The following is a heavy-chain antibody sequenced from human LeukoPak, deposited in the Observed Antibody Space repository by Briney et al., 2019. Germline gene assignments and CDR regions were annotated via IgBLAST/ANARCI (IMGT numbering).Heavy chain of an antibody. CDR2: IRSKGYGGTT. V-gene: IGHV3-49*04. Sequence: GGSLRLSCTASGFTFADYAKSWVRQAPGKGLEWVSFIRSKGYGGTTEYAASVKGRFTISRDDSKSIAYLQMNSLKTEDTAVYYCSRDLSYYGMDVWGQGTTVTVSS. CDR3: SRDLSYYGMDV. CDR1: GFTFADYA. J-gene: IGHJ6*02.